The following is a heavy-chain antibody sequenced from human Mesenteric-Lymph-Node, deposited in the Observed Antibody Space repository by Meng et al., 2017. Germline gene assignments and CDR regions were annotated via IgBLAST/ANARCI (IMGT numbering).Heavy chain of an antibody. V-gene: IGHV1-2*02. Sequence: QVQFVQSGAEVKKPGASVKVSCKASGYTFTSYAMHWVRQAPGQRFEWMGWINPNSGGTNYAQKFQGRVTMTRDTSISTAYMELSRLRSDDTAVYYCARDRGSYGWFDPWGQGTLVTVSS. D-gene: IGHD1-26*01. CDR1: GYTFTSYA. J-gene: IGHJ5*02. CDR2: INPNSGGT. CDR3: ARDRGSYGWFDP.